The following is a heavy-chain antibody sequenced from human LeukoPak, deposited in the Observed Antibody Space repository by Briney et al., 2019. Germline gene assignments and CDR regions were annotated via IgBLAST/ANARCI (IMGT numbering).Heavy chain of an antibody. J-gene: IGHJ4*02. D-gene: IGHD6-19*01. V-gene: IGHV3-30*02. CDR2: IRYDGSNK. CDR3: AKAGGGWYISEHTLY. Sequence: GGSLRLSCAASAFTFSSYGMHWVRQAPGKGLEWVAFIRYDGSNKYYADSVKGRFTISRDNSKNTLYLQMNRLRAEDTAVYYCAKAGGGWYISEHTLYWGQGTLVTVSS. CDR1: AFTFSSYG.